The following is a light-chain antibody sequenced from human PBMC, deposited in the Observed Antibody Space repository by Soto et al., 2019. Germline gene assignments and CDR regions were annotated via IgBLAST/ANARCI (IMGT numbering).Light chain of an antibody. J-gene: IGKJ1*01. Sequence: EIVMTQSPTTLSVSPGDGATLSCRASQSLGHKLSWFQQKPGQAPRLLIYDASTRATGIPARFSGSGSGTEFTLTILSPKSEDSAVYFCQQYYDWGWTFGQGTKVEIK. CDR1: QSLGHK. CDR3: QQYYDWGWT. V-gene: IGKV3-15*01. CDR2: DAS.